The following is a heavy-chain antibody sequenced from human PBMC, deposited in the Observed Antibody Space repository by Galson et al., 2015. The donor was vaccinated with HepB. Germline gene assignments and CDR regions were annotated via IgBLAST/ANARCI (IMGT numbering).Heavy chain of an antibody. Sequence: SLRLSCAASGFNFKSHTMTWVRQAPGKGLQWVSNISGSGAFKYYADAVKGRFTISRDNSRNTLYLQMNSLRAEDTAVYFCAKDSVKGSYLPTYFSRWGEGALVSFSS. V-gene: IGHV3-23*01. CDR2: ISGSGAFK. D-gene: IGHD3-10*01. CDR3: AKDSVKGSYLPTYFSR. J-gene: IGHJ4*02. CDR1: GFNFKSHT.